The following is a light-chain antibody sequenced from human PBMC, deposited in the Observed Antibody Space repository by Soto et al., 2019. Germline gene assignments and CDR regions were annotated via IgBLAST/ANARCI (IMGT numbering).Light chain of an antibody. Sequence: EIVLTQSPGTLSLSLGNRGTLSCRASQSVSSNNLAWYQQKPGQAPRLLIYGASSRATGIPDRFSGSGSGTDFTLTISSLQSEDFAVYYCQQYNNWPWTFGQGTKVEIK. J-gene: IGKJ1*01. CDR1: QSVSSNN. CDR2: GAS. CDR3: QQYNNWPWT. V-gene: IGKV3D-15*01.